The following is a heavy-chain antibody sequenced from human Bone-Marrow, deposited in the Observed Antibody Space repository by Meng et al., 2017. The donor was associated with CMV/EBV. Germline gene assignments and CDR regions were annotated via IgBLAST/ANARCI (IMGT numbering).Heavy chain of an antibody. CDR3: ARAYSNYVEYNWFDP. J-gene: IGHJ5*02. Sequence: ASVKVSCKASGYTFTSYGISWVRQAPGQGLEWMGWISAYNGNTNYAQKLQGRVTMTTDTSTSTAYMELRSLRSEDTAVYYCARAYSNYVEYNWFDPWGQGTLVTVSS. CDR1: GYTFTSYG. D-gene: IGHD4-11*01. V-gene: IGHV1-18*01. CDR2: ISAYNGNT.